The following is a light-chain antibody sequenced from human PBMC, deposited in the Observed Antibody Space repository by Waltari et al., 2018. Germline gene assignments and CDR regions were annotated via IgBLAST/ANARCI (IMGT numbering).Light chain of an antibody. CDR1: SSDIGAYKY. V-gene: IGLV2-14*01. J-gene: IGLJ3*02. CDR2: EVS. Sequence: QSALTQPASVSGSPGQSITISCTGTSSDIGAYKYVSWYQQYPDKAPKLILYEVSNRPSGVSNRFSCSKSGNTASLSISGLQAEDESDYYCSSFTSTNTLLFGGGTKLTVL. CDR3: SSFTSTNTLL.